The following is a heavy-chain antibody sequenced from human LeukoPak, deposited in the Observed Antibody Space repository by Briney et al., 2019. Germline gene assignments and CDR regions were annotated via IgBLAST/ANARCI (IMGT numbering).Heavy chain of an antibody. CDR1: GYSISSGYY. J-gene: IGHJ6*03. CDR2: IYHRGST. Sequence: PSETLSLTCAVSGYSISSGYYWGWIRQPPGKGLEWIGNIYHRGSTYYNPSLRNPVTISEDTSKHQFTLKLGSVTAADTAVYYCSRAGIGIRYYMDVWGKGTTVTVSS. V-gene: IGHV4-38-2*01. D-gene: IGHD3-10*01. CDR3: SRAGIGIRYYMDV.